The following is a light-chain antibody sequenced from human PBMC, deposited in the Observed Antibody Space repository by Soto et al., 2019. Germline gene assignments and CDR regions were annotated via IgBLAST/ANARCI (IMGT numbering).Light chain of an antibody. CDR1: QGISNY. V-gene: IGKV1-27*01. CDR2: AAS. CDR3: QNYNRAPFT. J-gene: IGKJ3*01. Sequence: DIQMTQSPSSLSASVGDRVTITCRASQGISNYLDWYQQKPGKFPKLLIYAASTLQSGVPSRFSGSGSGTDFTLTISRLQPEDVANYYCQNYNRAPFTFGPGTKVDIK.